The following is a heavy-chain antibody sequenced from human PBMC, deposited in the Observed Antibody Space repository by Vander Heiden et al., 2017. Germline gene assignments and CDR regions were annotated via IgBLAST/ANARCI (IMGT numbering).Heavy chain of an antibody. CDR3: ARVKVPGDWFDP. Sequence: EVQLVESGGGWVQPGGSMRLSCAASGVTFSSYWMSWVRQAPGKGLEWVANIKQDGSEKYYVDSGKGRFTISRDNAKNSLYLQMNSLRAEDTAVYYCARVKVPGDWFDPWGQGTLVTVSS. CDR1: GVTFSSYW. CDR2: IKQDGSEK. V-gene: IGHV3-7*01. D-gene: IGHD1-1*01. J-gene: IGHJ5*02.